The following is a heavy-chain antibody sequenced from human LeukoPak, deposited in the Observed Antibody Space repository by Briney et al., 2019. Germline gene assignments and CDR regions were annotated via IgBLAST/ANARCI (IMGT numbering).Heavy chain of an antibody. J-gene: IGHJ4*02. D-gene: IGHD3-16*01. CDR2: INSNTGGT. CDR3: VRRGGTFFDY. V-gene: IGHV1-2*02. CDR1: RYTLTDYH. Sequence: ASVKVSCKSSRYTLTDYHIHWVRQAPRQGLEWVAWINSNTGGTNFAKNFQGRVTLSRDTSITTAYMELSRLDFGDTAIYYCVRRGGTFFDYWGQGALVTV.